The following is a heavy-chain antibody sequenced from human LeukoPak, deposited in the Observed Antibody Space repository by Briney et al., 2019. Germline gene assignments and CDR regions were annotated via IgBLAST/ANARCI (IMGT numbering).Heavy chain of an antibody. V-gene: IGHV3-23*01. Sequence: QPGGSLRLSCAASRFTFSSYAMSWVRQAPGKGLEWVSAITSSGGDTYYADSVKGRFTISRDNSKNMLYLQMNSLRAEDTAVYYCAKLIPTVDCSRTSCYGFDYWGQGTLVTVSS. CDR2: ITSSGGDT. CDR1: RFTFSSYA. J-gene: IGHJ4*02. CDR3: AKLIPTVDCSRTSCYGFDY. D-gene: IGHD2-2*01.